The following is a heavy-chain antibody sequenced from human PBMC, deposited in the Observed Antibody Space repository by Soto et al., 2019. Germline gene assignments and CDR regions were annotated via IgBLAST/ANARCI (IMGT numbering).Heavy chain of an antibody. CDR1: GYTFTSYA. D-gene: IGHD3-3*01. CDR3: ASPLPYDFWSGPPGFDY. CDR2: INAGNGNT. V-gene: IGHV1-3*01. Sequence: ASVKVSCKASGYTFTSYAMHWVRQAPGQRLEWMGWINAGNGNTKYSQKFQGRVTITRDTSASTAYMELSSLRSEDTAVYYCASPLPYDFWSGPPGFDYWGQGTLVTVSS. J-gene: IGHJ4*02.